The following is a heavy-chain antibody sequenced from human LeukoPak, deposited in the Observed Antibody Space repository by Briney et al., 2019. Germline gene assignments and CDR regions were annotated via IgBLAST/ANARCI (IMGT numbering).Heavy chain of an antibody. Sequence: ASVKVSCKASGYTFTSYDINWVRQATGQGLEWMGWMNPNSGNTGYAQKFQGRVTMTRNTSISTAYMELSSLRSEDTAVYYCARGESDDFWSGYYLYYYYYGMDVWGQGTTVTVSS. CDR2: MNPNSGNT. J-gene: IGHJ6*02. CDR3: ARGESDDFWSGYYLYYYYYGMDV. CDR1: GYTFTSYD. D-gene: IGHD3-3*01. V-gene: IGHV1-8*01.